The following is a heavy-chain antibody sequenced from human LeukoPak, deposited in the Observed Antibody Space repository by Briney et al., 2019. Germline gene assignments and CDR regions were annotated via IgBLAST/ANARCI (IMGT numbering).Heavy chain of an antibody. CDR1: GGTFSSYA. Sequence: SVKVSCKASGGTFSSYAISWVRQAPGQGLGWMGRIIPILGIANYAQKFQGRVTITADKSTSTAYMELSSLRSEDTAVYYCARERSGWYDYWGQGTLVTVSS. V-gene: IGHV1-69*04. CDR3: ARERSGWYDY. CDR2: IIPILGIA. D-gene: IGHD6-19*01. J-gene: IGHJ4*02.